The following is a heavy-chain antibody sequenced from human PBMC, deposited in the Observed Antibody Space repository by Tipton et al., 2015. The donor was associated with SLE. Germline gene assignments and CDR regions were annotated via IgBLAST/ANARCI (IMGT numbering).Heavy chain of an antibody. V-gene: IGHV4-38-2*01. D-gene: IGHD3-10*01. CDR3: ATFRDMVQGVIGAFNI. Sequence: TLSLTCAVSGYSISSSSYWGWIRQPPGKGLEWIGTIYQKGNTYYNPSLKSRVTISVDRSKNQFSLKLSSVTAADTAVYYCATFRDMVQGVIGAFNIWGQGTMVTVSS. J-gene: IGHJ3*02. CDR2: IYQKGNT. CDR1: GYSISSSSY.